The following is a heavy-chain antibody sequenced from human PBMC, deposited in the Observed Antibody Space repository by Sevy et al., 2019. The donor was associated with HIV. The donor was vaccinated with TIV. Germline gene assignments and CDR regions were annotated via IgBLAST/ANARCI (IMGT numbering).Heavy chain of an antibody. D-gene: IGHD1-26*01. Sequence: GGSLRLSCAASGFTFSSYGMHWVRQAPGKGLEWVAFIRYDGSNKYYADSVKGRFTISRDNSKNTLYLQRNSLRAEDTAVYYCAKEGRFTAGTYGMDVWGQGTTVTVSS. J-gene: IGHJ6*02. CDR1: GFTFSSYG. CDR3: AKEGRFTAGTYGMDV. V-gene: IGHV3-30*02. CDR2: IRYDGSNK.